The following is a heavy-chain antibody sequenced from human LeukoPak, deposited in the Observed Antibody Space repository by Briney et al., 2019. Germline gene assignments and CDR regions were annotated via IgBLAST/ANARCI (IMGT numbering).Heavy chain of an antibody. D-gene: IGHD3-9*01. CDR3: ARGGRYFDWYYFRPGGYFDY. Sequence: GASVKVSCKASGYTFTGYYIHWVRQAPGQGLEWMGWINPNSGGSNYAQKFQGRVTMTRDTSISTAYMELSRLRSDDTAVYYCARGGRYFDWYYFRPGGYFDYWGQGTLVTASS. J-gene: IGHJ4*02. CDR1: GYTFTGYY. V-gene: IGHV1-2*02. CDR2: INPNSGGS.